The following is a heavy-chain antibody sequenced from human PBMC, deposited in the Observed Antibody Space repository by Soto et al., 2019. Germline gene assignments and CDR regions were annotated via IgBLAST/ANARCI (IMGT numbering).Heavy chain of an antibody. Sequence: NPSEALSLTCTVSGGSISSGGYYWSWIRQHPGKGLEWIGYIYYSGSTYYNPSLKSRVTISVDTSKNQFSLKLSSVTAADTAVYYCARDALGGWNYARWLDPWGQRTLITVSS. D-gene: IGHD1-7*01. CDR3: ARDALGGWNYARWLDP. J-gene: IGHJ5*02. CDR2: IYYSGST. CDR1: GGSISSGGYY. V-gene: IGHV4-31*03.